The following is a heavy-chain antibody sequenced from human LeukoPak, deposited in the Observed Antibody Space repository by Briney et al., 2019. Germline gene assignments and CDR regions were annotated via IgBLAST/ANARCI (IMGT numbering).Heavy chain of an antibody. D-gene: IGHD3-22*01. CDR2: MSPNSGNT. Sequence: ASVKVSCKASGYTFTSYDINWVRQATGQGLEWMGWMSPNSGNTGYAQKFQGRVTMTRNTSISTAYMELSSLRSEDTAVYYCARGFRFPLYYYDSSGFDYWGQGTLVTVSS. CDR3: ARGFRFPLYYYDSSGFDY. J-gene: IGHJ4*02. CDR1: GYTFTSYD. V-gene: IGHV1-8*01.